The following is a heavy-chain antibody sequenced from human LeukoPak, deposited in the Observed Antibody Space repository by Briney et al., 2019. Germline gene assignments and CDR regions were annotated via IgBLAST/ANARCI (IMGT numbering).Heavy chain of an antibody. CDR3: ARGDTYYFDY. V-gene: IGHV1-3*03. CDR1: GYTFTSYA. Sequence: ASVKVSYRASGYTFTSYAMHWVRQAPGQRREWMGWINAGNGNTKYSQEFQGRVTITRDTSASTAYMELSSLRSEDMAVYYCARGDTYYFDYWGQGTLVTVSS. J-gene: IGHJ4*02. D-gene: IGHD2-21*02. CDR2: INAGNGNT.